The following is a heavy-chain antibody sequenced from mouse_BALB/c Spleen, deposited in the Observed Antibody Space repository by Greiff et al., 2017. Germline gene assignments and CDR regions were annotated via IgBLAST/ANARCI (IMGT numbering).Heavy chain of an antibody. CDR2: ILPGSGST. Sequence: VQVVESGAELMKPGASVKISCKATGYTFSSYWIEWVKQRPGHGLEWIGEILPGSGSTNYNEKFKGKATFTADTSSNTAYMQLSSLTSEVSAVYCCARCAYVALFDYWGQGTTLTVSS. D-gene: IGHD2-12*01. CDR3: ARCAYVALFDY. J-gene: IGHJ2*01. CDR1: GYTFSSYW. V-gene: IGHV1-9*01.